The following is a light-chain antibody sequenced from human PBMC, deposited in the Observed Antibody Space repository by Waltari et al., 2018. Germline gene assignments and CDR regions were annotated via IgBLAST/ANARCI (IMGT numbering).Light chain of an antibody. CDR2: VNSDGSH. CDR1: SGHSNNV. V-gene: IGLV4-69*01. J-gene: IGLJ3*02. Sequence: QLVLTQSPSASASLGASVKLTCTLSSGHSNNVIAWPQQQAVKGPRYLMKVNSDGSHSKGDKIPDRFSGSSSGAERYLTISNLQSEDEADYYCQTGGHGTWVFGGGTKLTVL. CDR3: QTGGHGTWV.